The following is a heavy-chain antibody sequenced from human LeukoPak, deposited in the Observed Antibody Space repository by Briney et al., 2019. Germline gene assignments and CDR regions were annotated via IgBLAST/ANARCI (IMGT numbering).Heavy chain of an antibody. Sequence: GGSLRLSCAASGFTFSSYWMSWVRQAPGKGLEWVANIKQDGSEKYYVDSVKGRFTISRDNSKNTLYLQMNSLRVEDTAVYYCARDMMGATLYFDSWGQGTLVTVSS. CDR1: GFTFSSYW. J-gene: IGHJ4*02. V-gene: IGHV3-7*03. D-gene: IGHD1-26*01. CDR3: ARDMMGATLYFDS. CDR2: IKQDGSEK.